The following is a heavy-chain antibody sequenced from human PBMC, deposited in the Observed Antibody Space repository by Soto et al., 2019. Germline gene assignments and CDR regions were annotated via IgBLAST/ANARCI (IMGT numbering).Heavy chain of an antibody. Sequence: ASVKVSCKASGYTFTSYAMHWVRQAPGQRPEWMGWINAGNGKTKYSEKFRGRVTITRDTSASTAYMELSSLRSEDTAVYNCARGRWTQTTADYYLDYWGQGTLVTVSS. J-gene: IGHJ4*02. D-gene: IGHD1-1*01. CDR2: INAGNGKT. V-gene: IGHV1-3*01. CDR1: GYTFTSYA. CDR3: ARGRWTQTTADYYLDY.